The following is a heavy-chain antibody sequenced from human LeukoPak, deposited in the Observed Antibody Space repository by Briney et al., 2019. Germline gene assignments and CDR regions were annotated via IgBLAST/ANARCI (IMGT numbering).Heavy chain of an antibody. D-gene: IGHD3-10*01. CDR1: GFTFSNYA. Sequence: GGSLRLSCAGSGFTFSNYAMSWVRQAPGRGLEWVSAICKSGGSTFYADSVRGRFTISRDNSKNTLFLQMNSLRAEDTAVYYCARDRYYYGSGSSALDYRGQGTLVTVSS. CDR3: ARDRYYYGSGSSALDY. V-gene: IGHV3-23*01. CDR2: ICKSGGST. J-gene: IGHJ4*02.